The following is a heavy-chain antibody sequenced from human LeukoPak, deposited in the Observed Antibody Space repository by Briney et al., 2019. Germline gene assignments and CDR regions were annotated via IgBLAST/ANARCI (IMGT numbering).Heavy chain of an antibody. CDR3: ARDPYYYGSGSDNFLYY. D-gene: IGHD3-10*01. CDR1: GFTVSSNY. CDR2: INSGGST. V-gene: IGHV3-53*01. J-gene: IGHJ4*02. Sequence: PGGSLRLSCAASGFTVSSNYMNWVRQAPGQGLEWVSVINSGGSTHYADSVKGRFTISRDNSKNTLYLQMNSLRAEDTAVYYCARDPYYYGSGSDNFLYYWGQGTLVTVSS.